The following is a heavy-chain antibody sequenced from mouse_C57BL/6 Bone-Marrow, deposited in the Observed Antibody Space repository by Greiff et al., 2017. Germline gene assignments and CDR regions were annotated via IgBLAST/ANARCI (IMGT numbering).Heavy chain of an antibody. V-gene: IGHV1-62-2*01. J-gene: IGHJ3*01. CDR1: GYTFTEYT. CDR2: FYPGSGSI. Sequence: VKLMESGAELVKPGASVKLSCKASGYTFTEYTIHWVKQRSGQGLEWIGWFYPGSGSIKYNEKFKDKATLTADKSSSTVYMELSRLTSEDSAVYFCARHEYNDGNYVGFAYWGQGTLVTVSA. CDR3: ARHEYNDGNYVGFAY. D-gene: IGHD2-1*01.